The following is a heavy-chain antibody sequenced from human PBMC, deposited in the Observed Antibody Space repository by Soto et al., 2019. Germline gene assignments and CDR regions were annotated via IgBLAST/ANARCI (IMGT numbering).Heavy chain of an antibody. J-gene: IGHJ5*02. D-gene: IGHD2-2*01. V-gene: IGHV5-51*01. CDR2: IYPGDSDT. CDR3: ARHVEYCSSTSCYHWFDP. CDR1: GYSFTSYW. Sequence: GEPLKISCKGSGYSFTSYWIGWVRQMPGKGLEWMGIIYPGDSDTRYSPSFQGQVTISADKSISTAYLQWSSLKASDTAMYYCARHVEYCSSTSCYHWFDPWGQGTLVTVSS.